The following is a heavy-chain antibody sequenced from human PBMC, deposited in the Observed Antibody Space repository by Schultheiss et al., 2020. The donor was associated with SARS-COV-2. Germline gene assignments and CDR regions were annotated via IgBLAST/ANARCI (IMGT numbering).Heavy chain of an antibody. CDR2: IRSKANSYAT. V-gene: IGHV3-73*01. J-gene: IGHJ3*02. CDR3: ARAGDSRMGGAFDI. CDR1: GFTFSSYA. Sequence: GGSLRLSCAASGFTFSSYAMHWVRQAPGKGLEWVGRIRSKANSYATAYAASVKGRFTISRDDSKNTAYLQMNSLKTEDTAVYYCARAGDSRMGGAFDIWGQGTTVTVSS. D-gene: IGHD3-22*01.